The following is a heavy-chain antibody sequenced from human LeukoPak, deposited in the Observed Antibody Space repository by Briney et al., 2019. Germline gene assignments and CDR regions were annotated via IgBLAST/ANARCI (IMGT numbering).Heavy chain of an antibody. D-gene: IGHD2-21*02. Sequence: SETLSLTCTVSGGSISSYYWSWIRQPPGKGLEWIGYIYYSGSTNYNPSLKSRVTISVDTSKNQFSLKLGSVTAADTAVYYCARGGVTPYYYYGMDVWGQGTTVTVSS. CDR3: ARGGVTPYYYYGMDV. CDR2: IYYSGST. CDR1: GGSISSYY. J-gene: IGHJ6*02. V-gene: IGHV4-59*01.